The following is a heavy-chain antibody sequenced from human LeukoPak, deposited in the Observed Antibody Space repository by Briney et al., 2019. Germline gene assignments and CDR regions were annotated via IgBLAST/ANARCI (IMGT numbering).Heavy chain of an antibody. J-gene: IGHJ4*02. Sequence: SETLSLTCSVAGASVSSDYWNWIRQYPGRGLEWIGYTHYRGDIDYNPSLKSRLTMSVDASSNQVSLKLSSVTAADAAVYYCGRNLGSGSDHWGQGTLVTVSS. D-gene: IGHD3-10*01. V-gene: IGHV4-59*02. CDR2: THYRGDI. CDR3: GRNLGSGSDH. CDR1: GASVSSDY.